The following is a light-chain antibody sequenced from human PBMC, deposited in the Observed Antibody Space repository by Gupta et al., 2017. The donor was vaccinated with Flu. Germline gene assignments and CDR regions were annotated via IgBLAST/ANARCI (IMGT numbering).Light chain of an antibody. Sequence: QSVLKQPPSVSGATGQRVTIPCTGSSSNIGAGYDVHWYQQLPGTAPKLLIYGNSNRPSGVPDRFSGSKSGTSASLAITGLQAEDEADYYCQSYDSSLSGSKVFGGGTKLTVL. J-gene: IGLJ3*02. V-gene: IGLV1-40*01. CDR2: GNS. CDR3: QSYDSSLSGSKV. CDR1: SSNIGAGYD.